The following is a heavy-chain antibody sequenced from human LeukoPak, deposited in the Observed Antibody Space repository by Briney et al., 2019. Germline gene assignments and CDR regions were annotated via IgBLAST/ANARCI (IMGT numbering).Heavy chain of an antibody. CDR3: ARGNSRCLDY. Sequence: PGGSLRLSGVASGFTFNSYEMNWVRQAPGKGLEWVSYITSGSTIYYADSVKGRFTISRDNAKNSLYLQMNSLRADDTAVYYCARGNSRCLDYWGQGTLVTVSS. J-gene: IGHJ4*02. V-gene: IGHV3-48*03. D-gene: IGHD6-13*01. CDR1: GFTFNSYE. CDR2: ITSGSTI.